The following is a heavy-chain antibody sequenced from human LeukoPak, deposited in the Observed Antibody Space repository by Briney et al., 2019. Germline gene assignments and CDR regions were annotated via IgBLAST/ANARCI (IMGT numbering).Heavy chain of an antibody. J-gene: IGHJ4*02. CDR1: GFTFTSYG. CDR2: ISGYNGNT. Sequence: ASVKVSCKASGFTFTSYGFTWVRQAPGQGLEWMGWISGYNGNTNYAQKLQGRVTMTTDTSTRTAYMELRSLRSDDTAVSYCARGGSSTYIDYWGQGTLVTVSS. V-gene: IGHV1-18*01. CDR3: ARGGSSTYIDY. D-gene: IGHD2-2*01.